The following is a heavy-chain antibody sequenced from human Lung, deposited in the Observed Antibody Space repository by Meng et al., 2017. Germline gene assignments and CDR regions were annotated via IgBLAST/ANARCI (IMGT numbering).Heavy chain of an antibody. CDR1: GGSISTSGYY. Sequence: QSPLQGAGPGLGKPPEALSLTCGVSGGSISTSGYYWGWIRQPPGKGLEWIGSIGHSGFTYYTPSLKSRVAVSLDTSKSQFSLMLTSVTAADTAVYYCVRSSAWVRTGFDPWGQGTLVTVSS. D-gene: IGHD6-19*01. CDR3: VRSSAWVRTGFDP. V-gene: IGHV4-39*01. J-gene: IGHJ5*02. CDR2: IGHSGFT.